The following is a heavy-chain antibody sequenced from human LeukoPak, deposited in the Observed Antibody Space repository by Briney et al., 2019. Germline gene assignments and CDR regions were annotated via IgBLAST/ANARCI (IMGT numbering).Heavy chain of an antibody. J-gene: IGHJ4*02. CDR3: ARVSTYYYDTSGFGNIAD. Sequence: GASVRVSSKASGYTFTSYGISWVRQAPGQGLEWMGWISAYNGNTNYAQKLQDSLTMTTDTSTSTVYMELRSLRSDDTAVYYCARVSTYYYDTSGFGNIADSGQGTLVTVSS. CDR1: GYTFTSYG. D-gene: IGHD3-22*01. V-gene: IGHV1-18*01. CDR2: ISAYNGNT.